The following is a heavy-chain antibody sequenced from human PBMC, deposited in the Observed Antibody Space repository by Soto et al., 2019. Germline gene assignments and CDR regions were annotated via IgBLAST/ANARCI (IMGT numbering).Heavy chain of an antibody. CDR2: ISWNSGSI. Sequence: GGSLRLSCAASGFTFDDYAMHWVRQAPGKGLEWVPGISWNSGSIGYADSVKGRFTISRDNAKNSLYLQMNSLRAEDTALYYCAKDHRYSGYDSFFDYWGQGTLVTVSS. V-gene: IGHV3-9*01. D-gene: IGHD5-12*01. J-gene: IGHJ4*02. CDR1: GFTFDDYA. CDR3: AKDHRYSGYDSFFDY.